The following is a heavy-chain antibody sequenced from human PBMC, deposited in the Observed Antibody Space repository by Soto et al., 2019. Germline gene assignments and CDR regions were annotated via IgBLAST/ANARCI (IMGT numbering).Heavy chain of an antibody. CDR1: GFTFSSYA. Sequence: GGSLRLSFAASGFTFSSYAMSWVRQAPGKGLEWVSAISGSGGSTYYADSVKGRFTISRDNSKNTLYLQMNSLRAEDTAVYYCAKHEAWDDYFDYWGQGTQVTVSS. V-gene: IGHV3-23*01. CDR2: ISGSGGST. J-gene: IGHJ4*02. D-gene: IGHD1-26*01. CDR3: AKHEAWDDYFDY.